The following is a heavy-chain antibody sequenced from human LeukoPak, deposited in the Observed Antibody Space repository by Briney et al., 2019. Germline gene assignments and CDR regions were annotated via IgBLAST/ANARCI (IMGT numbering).Heavy chain of an antibody. J-gene: IGHJ5*02. D-gene: IGHD3-10*01. CDR3: TTLLGMVRGLNWFDP. CDR2: IQSKTDGGTT. Sequence: GGSLRLSCSASGFTFSTYAMHWVRQAPGKGLEWVGRIQSKTDGGTTDYAAPVKGRFTISRDDSKNTLYLQMNSLKTEDTAVYYCTTLLGMVRGLNWFDPWGQGTLVTVSS. V-gene: IGHV3-15*01. CDR1: GFTFSTYA.